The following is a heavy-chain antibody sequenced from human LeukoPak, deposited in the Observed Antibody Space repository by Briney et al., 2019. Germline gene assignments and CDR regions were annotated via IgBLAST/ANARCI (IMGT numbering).Heavy chain of an antibody. CDR2: IYYSGST. V-gene: IGHV4-39*02. J-gene: IGHJ4*02. CDR3: AREAEEMTFVDY. CDR1: GGSISSSSYY. D-gene: IGHD5-24*01. Sequence: PSETLSLTCTVSGGSISSSSYYWGWIRQPPGKGLEWIGSIYYSGSTYYNPSLKSRVTISVDTSKNQFSLKLSSVTAADTAVYYCAREAEEMTFVDYWGQGTLVTVSS.